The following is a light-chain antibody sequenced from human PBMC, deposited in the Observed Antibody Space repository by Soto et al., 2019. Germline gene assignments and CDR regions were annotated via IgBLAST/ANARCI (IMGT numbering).Light chain of an antibody. CDR3: QQYSSLWT. CDR1: QTINRW. CDR2: DAS. V-gene: IGKV1-5*01. Sequence: DLQITQSPAPLSASVCAIATTTGRASQTINRWLAWYQQKPGKAPKVLIYDASTLESGVPSRFSGSGSGTEFTLTISSLQPDDLATYYCQQYSSLWTFGPGTKVDIK. J-gene: IGKJ1*01.